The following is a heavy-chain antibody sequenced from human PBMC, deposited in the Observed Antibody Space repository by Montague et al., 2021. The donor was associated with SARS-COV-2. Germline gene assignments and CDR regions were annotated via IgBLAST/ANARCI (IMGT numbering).Heavy chain of an antibody. D-gene: IGHD3-22*01. V-gene: IGHV4-34*01. CDR2: INHSGST. Sequence: LRLSCAASGFTFSDYYMSWIRQAPGKGLEWIGEINHSGSTNYNXXLKSRVTISVDTSKNQFSLKLSSVTAADTAVYYCARRPHYYDSSGYYYPGPQRYYFDYWGQGTLVTVSS. CDR3: ARRPHYYDSSGYYYPGPQRYYFDY. J-gene: IGHJ4*02. CDR1: GFTFSDYY.